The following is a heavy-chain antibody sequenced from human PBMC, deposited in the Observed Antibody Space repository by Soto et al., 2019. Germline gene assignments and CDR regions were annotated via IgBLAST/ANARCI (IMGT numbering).Heavy chain of an antibody. CDR2: INPNSGTT. CDR3: ARDADGAAYCSLTKYRRGYYYWIDL. Sequence: ASVKVSCKASGCTFSGYSIRWVRQAPGQGLEWMGWINPNSGTTNYAQKFQGRVTITTDKSTSTAYMELSSLRSDDTAVYYCARDADGAAYCSLTKYRRGYYYWIDLWGQGTRVTVSS. D-gene: IGHD1-26*01. CDR1: GCTFSGYS. J-gene: IGHJ5*02. V-gene: IGHV1-2*02.